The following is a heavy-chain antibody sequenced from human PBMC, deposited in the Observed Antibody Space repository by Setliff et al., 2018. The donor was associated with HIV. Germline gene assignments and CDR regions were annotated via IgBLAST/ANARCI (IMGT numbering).Heavy chain of an antibody. CDR2: INSGGTST. J-gene: IGHJ4*02. CDR1: KFIFSTYW. D-gene: IGHD5-18*01. V-gene: IGHV3-74*03. CDR3: ASIELAAMVPVDY. Sequence: PGGSLRLSCTTSKFIFSTYWMHWVRQGPGKGLVWVSRINSGGTSTAYADSVKGLFTISRDNAKNTLYMQMNSLRAEDTAVYYCASIELAAMVPVDYWGQGTLVTVSS.